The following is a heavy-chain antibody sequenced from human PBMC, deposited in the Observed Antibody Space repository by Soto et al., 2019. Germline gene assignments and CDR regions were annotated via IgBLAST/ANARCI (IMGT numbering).Heavy chain of an antibody. CDR3: TTRLGVGTSSDY. D-gene: IGHD6-6*01. V-gene: IGHV1-24*01. J-gene: IGHJ4*02. CDR2: FDPEDGET. CDR1: GYTLTELS. Sequence: GASVKVSCKVSGYTLTELSMHWVRQAPGKGLEWMGGFDPEDGETFYTQKFQGRVTMTEDTSTDTAYMELISLRSEDTAVYYCTTRLGVGTSSDYWGQGTLVTVSS.